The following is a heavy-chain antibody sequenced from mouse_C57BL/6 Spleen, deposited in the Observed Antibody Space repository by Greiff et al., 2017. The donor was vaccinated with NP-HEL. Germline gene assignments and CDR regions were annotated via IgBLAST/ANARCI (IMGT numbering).Heavy chain of an antibody. Sequence: EVQVVESGGGLVKPGGSLKLSCAASGFTFSDYGMHWVRQAPEKGLEWVAYISSGSSTIYYADTVKGRFTISRDKAKNTLFLQMTSLRSEDTAMYYGARPITTGYYYAMDYWGQGTSVTVSS. CDR1: GFTFSDYG. V-gene: IGHV5-17*01. CDR2: ISSGSSTI. CDR3: ARPITTGYYYAMDY. J-gene: IGHJ4*01. D-gene: IGHD1-1*01.